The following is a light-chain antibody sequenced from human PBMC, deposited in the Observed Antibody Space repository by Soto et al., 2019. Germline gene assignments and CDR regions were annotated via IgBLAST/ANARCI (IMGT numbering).Light chain of an antibody. J-gene: IGKJ2*01. CDR3: QQYGRSLPT. Sequence: ENVLTQSPDILSLSPGERATLSCRASQSISNNYLAWYQQKPGQAPRVLIYGASSRATGIPDRFSGSGSGTDFTLTSSILQPEDFALYYWQQYGRSLPTFGRGTKLEIK. CDR1: QSISNNY. V-gene: IGKV3-20*01. CDR2: GAS.